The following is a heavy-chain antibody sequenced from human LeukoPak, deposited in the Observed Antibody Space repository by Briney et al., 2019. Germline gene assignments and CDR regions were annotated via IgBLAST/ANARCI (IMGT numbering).Heavy chain of an antibody. V-gene: IGHV3-30-3*01. D-gene: IGHD3-10*01. J-gene: IGHJ4*02. Sequence: GGSLRLSCAASGFTFSSYAMHWVRQAPGKGLEWVAVISYDGSNKYYADSVKGRFTISRDNSKNTLYLQMNSLRAEDTAVYYCARVWDYGSGGYSIDYWGQGTLVTVSS. CDR3: ARVWDYGSGGYSIDY. CDR1: GFTFSSYA. CDR2: ISYDGSNK.